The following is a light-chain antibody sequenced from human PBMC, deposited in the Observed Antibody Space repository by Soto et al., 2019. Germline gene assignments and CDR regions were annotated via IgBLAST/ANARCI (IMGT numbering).Light chain of an antibody. CDR3: SSYTSGSYVV. V-gene: IGLV2-14*01. CDR1: SSDVGGYNY. J-gene: IGLJ2*01. CDR2: DVS. Sequence: QSALTQPASVSGSPGQSITISCTGTSSDVGGYNYVSWYQQHPGKAPKLMIYDVSNRPSGVSNRFSGSKSGNTASLTISGLQAEDEAVYYCSSYTSGSYVVFGGGTKLTVL.